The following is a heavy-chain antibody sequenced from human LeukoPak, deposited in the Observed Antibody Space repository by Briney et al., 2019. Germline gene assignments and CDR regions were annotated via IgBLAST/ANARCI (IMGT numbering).Heavy chain of an antibody. Sequence: SETLSLTCTVSGGSISSYYWSWIRQPPGKGVEWIGYFYYRGSSTYNPSLKSRVTISGDTSKNEFSLRLSSVTAADTAVYYCARSGYCSGGICYSGLFDYWGPGTLVTVSS. CDR2: FYYRGSS. J-gene: IGHJ4*02. CDR1: GGSISSYY. V-gene: IGHV4-59*01. CDR3: ARSGYCSGGICYSGLFDY. D-gene: IGHD2-15*01.